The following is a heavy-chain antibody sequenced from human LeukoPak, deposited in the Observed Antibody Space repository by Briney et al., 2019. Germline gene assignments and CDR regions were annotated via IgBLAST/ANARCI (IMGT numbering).Heavy chain of an antibody. D-gene: IGHD6-25*01. CDR3: ARDRGPRLLGAFNI. CDR1: GFTFSSYE. V-gene: IGHV3-48*03. CDR2: ISSGGMI. J-gene: IGHJ3*02. Sequence: GGSLRLSCAASGFTFSSYEMNWVRQAPGKGLEWVSYISSGGMIYYADSVKGRFTISRDNAKNSLYLQMNSLRADDTAIYYCARDRGPRLLGAFNICGEGTMLTVSS.